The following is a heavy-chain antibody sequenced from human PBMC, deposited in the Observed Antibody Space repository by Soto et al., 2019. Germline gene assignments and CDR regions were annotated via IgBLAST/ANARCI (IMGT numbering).Heavy chain of an antibody. D-gene: IGHD3-10*01. CDR3: ATRITMVRGAYGPRGCWFDP. CDR2: INHSGST. J-gene: IGHJ5*02. V-gene: IGHV4-34*01. Sequence: QVQLQQWGAGLLKPSETLSLTCAVYGGSFSGYYWSWIRQPPGKGLGWIGEINHSGSTNYNPSLKSRVTISVDTSKNQFSLKLSSVTAADTAVYYCATRITMVRGAYGPRGCWFDPWGQGTLVTVSS. CDR1: GGSFSGYY.